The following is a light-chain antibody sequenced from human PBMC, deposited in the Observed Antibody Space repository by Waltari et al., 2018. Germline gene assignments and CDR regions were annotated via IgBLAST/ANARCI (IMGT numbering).Light chain of an antibody. CDR2: GAS. Sequence: EIVLTQSPGTLSLSPGDRATLSYRASQRIPSIYLGVYQQKPVQAPRLPIFGASTRSTGIPDRFSGSWSGTGFTLTINRLEPEDCAVYYCQHWDGSFLTFGGGTEVEL. V-gene: IGKV3-20*01. J-gene: IGKJ4*01. CDR3: QHWDGSFLT. CDR1: QRIPSIY.